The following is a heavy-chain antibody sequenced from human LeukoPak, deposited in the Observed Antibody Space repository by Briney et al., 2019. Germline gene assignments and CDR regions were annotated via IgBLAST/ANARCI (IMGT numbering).Heavy chain of an antibody. J-gene: IGHJ4*02. V-gene: IGHV3-74*01. CDR1: GFTFSTYW. D-gene: IGHD3-10*01. Sequence: PGGSLGLSCAASGFTFSTYWMHWVRQAPGEGLVWVSRIKSDGSDTSYADSVKGRFTISRDTAKNTLNLQMNSLKTEDTAVYYCTTGIRGDWGQGTLVTVSS. CDR2: IKSDGSDT. CDR3: TTGIRGD.